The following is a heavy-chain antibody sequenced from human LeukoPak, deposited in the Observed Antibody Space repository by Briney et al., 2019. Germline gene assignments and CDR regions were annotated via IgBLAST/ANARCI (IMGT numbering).Heavy chain of an antibody. CDR1: GSLSSYY. J-gene: IGHJ4*02. CDR3: ASHYYGSGSPTG. V-gene: IGHV4-59*01. Sequence: SETLSLTCTVGSLSSYYWSWIRQPPGKGLEWIGYIYYSGSTNYNPSLKSRVTISVDTSKNQFSLKLSSVTAVDTAVYYCASHYYGSGSPTGWGQGTLVTVSS. CDR2: IYYSGST. D-gene: IGHD3-10*01.